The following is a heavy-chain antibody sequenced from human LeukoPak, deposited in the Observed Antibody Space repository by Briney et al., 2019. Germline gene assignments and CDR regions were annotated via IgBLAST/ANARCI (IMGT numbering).Heavy chain of an antibody. V-gene: IGHV3-15*01. CDR1: ELTLRDAW. D-gene: IGHD3-16*01. Sequence: PGGSLRLSCSASELTLRDAWMNWVRQAPGKGLEWVARIKSKTDGGTTDYAAPVKGRFTISRDDSKNTLYLQMDNLRTEDTAVYYCTKHSGPRTYVGVDSWGQGTLVAVSS. CDR2: IKSKTDGGTT. J-gene: IGHJ5*01. CDR3: TKHSGPRTYVGVDS.